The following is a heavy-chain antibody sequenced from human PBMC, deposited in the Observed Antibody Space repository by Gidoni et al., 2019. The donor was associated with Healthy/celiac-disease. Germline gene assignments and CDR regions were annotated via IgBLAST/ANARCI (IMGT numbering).Heavy chain of an antibody. CDR2: ISSSGSTI. V-gene: IGHV3-11*01. CDR1: GFTFSDYY. CDR3: ARDRKVQNYYYYYGMDV. J-gene: IGHJ6*02. Sequence: QVQLVESGGGLVTPGGSLRLSCAASGFTFSDYYMSWIRQAPGKGLDLVSYISSSGSTIYYADSVKGQFTISRDNAKNSLYLQMNSLRAEDTAVYYCARDRKVQNYYYYYGMDVWGQGTTVTVSS. D-gene: IGHD1-1*01.